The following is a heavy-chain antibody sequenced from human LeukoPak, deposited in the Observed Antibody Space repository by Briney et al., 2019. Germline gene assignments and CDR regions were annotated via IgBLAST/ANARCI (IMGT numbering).Heavy chain of an antibody. V-gene: IGHV4-34*01. J-gene: IGHJ5*02. CDR1: GGSFSVYY. CDR2: INHSGST. D-gene: IGHD5-24*01. Sequence: SETLSLTCAVYGGSFSVYYWSWIRDPPAKALEEMGEINHSGSTNYRPSLKSRVTISVDTSKNQFYLKLRSVTAADTAVYYCARGGYRGWFDPWGQGTLVTVSS. CDR3: ARGGYRGWFDP.